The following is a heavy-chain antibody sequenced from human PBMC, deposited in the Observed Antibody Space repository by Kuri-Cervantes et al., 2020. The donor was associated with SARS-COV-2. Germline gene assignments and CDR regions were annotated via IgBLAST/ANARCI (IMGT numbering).Heavy chain of an antibody. CDR3: AKLYVGDVLTGGGY. CDR2: INSDGSST. CDR1: GFTFSSYW. V-gene: IGHV3-74*01. Sequence: GESLKISCAASGFTFSSYWMHWVRQAPGKGLVWVSRINSDGSSTSYADSVKGRFTISRDNSKNTLYLQMDSLRAEDTAVYYCAKLYVGDVLTGGGYWGQGTLVTVSS. J-gene: IGHJ4*02. D-gene: IGHD3-9*01.